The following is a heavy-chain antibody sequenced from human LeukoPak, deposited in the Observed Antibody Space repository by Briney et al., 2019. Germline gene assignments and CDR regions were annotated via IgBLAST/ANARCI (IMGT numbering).Heavy chain of an antibody. CDR2: IIPIFGTA. Sequence: SVQVSCEASGGTFSSYAISWVRQAPGQGPEWMGGIIPIFGTANYAQKSQGRVAITADESTSTAYMELSSLRSEDTAVYYCARDSAFIVADYWGQGTLVTVFS. J-gene: IGHJ4*02. CDR3: ARDSAFIVADY. CDR1: GGTFSSYA. D-gene: IGHD5-12*01. V-gene: IGHV1-69*13.